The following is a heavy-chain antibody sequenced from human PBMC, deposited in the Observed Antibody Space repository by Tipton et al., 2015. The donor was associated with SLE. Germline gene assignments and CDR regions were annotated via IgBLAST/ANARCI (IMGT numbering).Heavy chain of an antibody. Sequence: TLSLTCTVSGGSIRSYYWSWIRQPPGKGLEWIGFIYYSGTTDYNPSLKSRVTMSVDTAKNRFSLKLTSVTAADTAVYYCARGMVTWRGAIVGVDVWGRGTTVNVSS. CDR2: IYYSGTT. CDR3: ARGMVTWRGAIVGVDV. V-gene: IGHV4-59*08. D-gene: IGHD2-21*02. J-gene: IGHJ6*02. CDR1: GGSIRSYY.